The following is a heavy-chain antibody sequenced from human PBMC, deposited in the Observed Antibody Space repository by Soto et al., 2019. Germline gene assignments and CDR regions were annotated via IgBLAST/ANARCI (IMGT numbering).Heavy chain of an antibody. CDR2: IIPIFGTA. V-gene: IGHV1-69*06. D-gene: IGHD6-25*01. CDR1: GRTFSNSA. Sequence: GASVKVSCKASGRTFSNSAMNWVRQPPGQGLEWMGGIIPIFGTAXYAXXSQGRVMITADKSTSTGYMEMSSLRSEDTAVYYCASHSGQGFPDYFDYWGQGTLVTVSS. J-gene: IGHJ4*02. CDR3: ASHSGQGFPDYFDY.